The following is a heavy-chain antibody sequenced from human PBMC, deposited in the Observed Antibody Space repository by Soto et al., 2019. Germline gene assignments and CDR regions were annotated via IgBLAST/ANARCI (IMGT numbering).Heavy chain of an antibody. CDR2: INHSGST. V-gene: IGHV4-34*01. J-gene: IGHJ6*03. Sequence: SETLSLTCAVYGGSFSGYYWSWIRQPPGKGLEWIGEINHSGSTNYNPSLKSRVTISVDTSKNQFSLKLSSVTAADTAVYYCARVRRQIVVVVAATRYYMDVWGKGTTVTVSS. CDR3: ARVRRQIVVVVAATRYYMDV. CDR1: GGSFSGYY. D-gene: IGHD2-15*01.